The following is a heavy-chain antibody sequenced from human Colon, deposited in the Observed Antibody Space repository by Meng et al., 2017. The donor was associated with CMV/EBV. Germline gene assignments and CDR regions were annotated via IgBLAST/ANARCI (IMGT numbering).Heavy chain of an antibody. J-gene: IGHJ4*02. V-gene: IGHV3-20*04. CDR2: INRNGIST. D-gene: IGHD2-15*01. CDR1: GFSFDDYG. Sequence: GGSLRLSCAASGFSFDDYGMIWVRQVPEKGLEWVSSINRNGISTRYADSVKGRFIISRDNAKKSLYLEMDSLRADDTAVYYCARQTRAYCFDSWGQGTLVTVSS. CDR3: ARQTRAYCFDS.